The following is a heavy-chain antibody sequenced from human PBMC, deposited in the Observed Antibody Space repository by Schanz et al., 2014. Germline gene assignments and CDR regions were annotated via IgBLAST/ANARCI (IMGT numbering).Heavy chain of an antibody. CDR1: GFTFTTFA. CDR3: VKTDAGLGFDY. V-gene: IGHV3-23*01. D-gene: IGHD2-2*01. Sequence: EQVLESGGGFVQPGGSLRLSCATSGFTFTTFAMTWVRQAPGKGLEWVSGISDRGDGTNYGDSVRGRFTISRDNSRNTVYLQMNNVGFDDTATYYCVKTDAGLGFDYWGQGTLVIVSS. CDR2: ISDRGDGT. J-gene: IGHJ4*02.